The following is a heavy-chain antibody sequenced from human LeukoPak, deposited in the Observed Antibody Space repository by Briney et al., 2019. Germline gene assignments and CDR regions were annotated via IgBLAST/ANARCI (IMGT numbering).Heavy chain of an antibody. CDR1: GFTFSSYS. D-gene: IGHD6-13*01. Sequence: PGGSLRLSCAASGFTFSSYSMNWVRQAPGKGLEWVSYISSSSSTIYYAGSVKGRFTISRDNAKNSLYLQMNSLRAEDTAVYYCAREMRVHSSSWYGDDAFDIWGQGTMVTVSS. V-gene: IGHV3-48*01. J-gene: IGHJ3*02. CDR2: ISSSSSTI. CDR3: AREMRVHSSSWYGDDAFDI.